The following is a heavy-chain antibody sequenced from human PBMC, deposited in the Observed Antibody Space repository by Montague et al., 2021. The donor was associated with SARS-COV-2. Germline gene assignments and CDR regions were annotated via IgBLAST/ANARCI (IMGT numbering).Heavy chain of an antibody. D-gene: IGHD3-22*01. CDR1: GGSFSDYY. J-gene: IGHJ2*01. V-gene: IGHV4-34*01. Sequence: SETLSLTCAVHGGSFSDYYWSWIRQPPGKGLEWIGEINHSGSTNYNPSLKSRVTISVDTSKNQFSLKLSSVTAADTAVYYCARGAPTISMIVVVFTGAGWYFDLWGRAPLVPVS. CDR2: INHSGST. CDR3: ARGAPTISMIVVVFTGAGWYFDL.